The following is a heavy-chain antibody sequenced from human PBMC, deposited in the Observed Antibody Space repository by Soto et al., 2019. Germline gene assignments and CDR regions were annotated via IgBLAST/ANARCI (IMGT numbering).Heavy chain of an antibody. V-gene: IGHV1-46*03. CDR1: GYTFTSYY. Sequence: QVQLVQSGAEVKKPGASVKVSCKASGYTFTSYYMHWVRQAPGQGLEWMGIINPSGGSTSYAQKFQGRVTMXXXTXXSTVYMELSSLRSEDTAVYYCARVSPSDTRYGYVGNNWFDPWGQGTLVTVSS. CDR2: INPSGGST. CDR3: ARVSPSDTRYGYVGNNWFDP. D-gene: IGHD5-18*01. J-gene: IGHJ5*02.